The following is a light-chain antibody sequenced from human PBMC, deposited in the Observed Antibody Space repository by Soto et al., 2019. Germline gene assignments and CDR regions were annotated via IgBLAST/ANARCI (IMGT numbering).Light chain of an antibody. CDR1: QSVKNF. CDR2: DAS. CDR3: QQRNNWPFT. Sequence: EVVLTQSPATLSLSPGERATLSCRASQSVKNFLAWYQQKPGQAPRLLIFDASNRATAIPARCSGSGSGTDFTLTISALEPEDLGVYYCQQRNNWPFTFGPGTKVDIK. V-gene: IGKV3-11*01. J-gene: IGKJ3*01.